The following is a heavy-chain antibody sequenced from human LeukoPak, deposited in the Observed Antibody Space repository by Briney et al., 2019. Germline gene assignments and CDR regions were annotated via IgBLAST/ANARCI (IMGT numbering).Heavy chain of an antibody. CDR3: AKGWGAYDMLTGHY. V-gene: IGHV1-2*02. Sequence: GASVKVSCKASVYTFIDYYMHWVRQAPGQGLEWMGWINPKSGDTNYAQKFQGRVTMTRDTSISTAYMELSRLRSDDTAVYYCAKGWGAYDMLTGHYWGQGTMVTVSS. CDR2: INPKSGDT. CDR1: VYTFIDYY. D-gene: IGHD3-9*01. J-gene: IGHJ4*02.